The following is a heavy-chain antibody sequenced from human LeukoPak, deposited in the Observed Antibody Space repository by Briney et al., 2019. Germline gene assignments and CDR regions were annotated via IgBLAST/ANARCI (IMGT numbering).Heavy chain of an antibody. CDR2: INHSGST. CDR1: GGSFSGYY. J-gene: IGHJ6*03. V-gene: IGHV4-34*01. CDR3: ARGRGYSGYAYMDV. Sequence: KPSETLSLTCAVYGGSFSGYYWSWIRQPPGKGLEWIGEINHSGSTNYNPSLKSRVTISVDTSKNQFSLKLSSVTAADTAVYYCARGRGYSGYAYMDVWGKGTTVTVSS. D-gene: IGHD5-12*01.